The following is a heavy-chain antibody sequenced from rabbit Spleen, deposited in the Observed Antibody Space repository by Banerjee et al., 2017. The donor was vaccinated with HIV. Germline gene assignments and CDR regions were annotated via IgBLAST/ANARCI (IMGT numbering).Heavy chain of an antibody. CDR1: GFSFNSGYD. D-gene: IGHD8-1*01. Sequence: QEQLVESGGGLVKPGASLTLTCKASGFSFNSGYDMCWVRQAPGKGLEWIACIYTGSGSTYSATWAKGRFTISKTSSTTVTLQMTSLTAADTATYFCARDTGTSFSTYGMDLWGQGTLVTVS. CDR2: IYTGSGST. J-gene: IGHJ6*01. CDR3: ARDTGTSFSTYGMDL. V-gene: IGHV1S45*01.